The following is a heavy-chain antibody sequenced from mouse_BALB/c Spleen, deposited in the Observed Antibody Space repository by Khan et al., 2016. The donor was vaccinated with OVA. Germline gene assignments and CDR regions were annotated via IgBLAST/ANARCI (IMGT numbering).Heavy chain of an antibody. Sequence: EVKLLESGPGLVKPSQSLSLTCTVTGYSITSGYAWNWIRQFPGNKLEWMGYISYSGSTNYNPSLKSRISITRDTSKNQFFLQLNSVTTEDTATYYCARTARIKYWGQGTTLTVSS. D-gene: IGHD1-2*01. J-gene: IGHJ2*01. V-gene: IGHV3-2*02. CDR3: ARTARIKY. CDR2: ISYSGST. CDR1: GYSITSGYA.